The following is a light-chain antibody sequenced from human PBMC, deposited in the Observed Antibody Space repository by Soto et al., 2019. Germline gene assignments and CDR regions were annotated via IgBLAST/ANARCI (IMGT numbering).Light chain of an antibody. CDR3: AGWDDSLNGWV. CDR1: SSNIGSNT. CDR2: RNN. J-gene: IGLJ3*02. Sequence: QSVLTQPPSASGTPGQRVTISCSGSSSNIGSNTVDWYQQLPGTAPKLLIYRNNQRPSGVPDRFSGSKSGTSASLAISGRQSEDEADYYCAGWDDSLNGWVFGGGTKLTVL. V-gene: IGLV1-44*01.